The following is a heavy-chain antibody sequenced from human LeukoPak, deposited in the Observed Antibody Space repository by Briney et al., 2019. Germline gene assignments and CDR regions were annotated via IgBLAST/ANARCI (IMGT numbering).Heavy chain of an antibody. V-gene: IGHV3-21*01. D-gene: IGHD2-15*01. Sequence: GGSLRLSCAASGFTYSSYSMNWVREAPGKGLEWVSSISSSSSYIYYADSVKGRFTISRDNAKNSLYLQMNSLRAEDTAVYYCARDLSWTVAGYMDVWGKGTTVTVSS. CDR3: ARDLSWTVAGYMDV. CDR1: GFTYSSYS. CDR2: ISSSSSYI. J-gene: IGHJ6*03.